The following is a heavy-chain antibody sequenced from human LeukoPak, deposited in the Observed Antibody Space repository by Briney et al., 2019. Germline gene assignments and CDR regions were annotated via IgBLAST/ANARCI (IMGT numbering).Heavy chain of an antibody. V-gene: IGHV1-24*01. CDR3: ATASAYYDILTGYPNYYYGMDV. CDR2: FDPEDGET. CDR1: GYTLTELS. D-gene: IGHD3-9*01. Sequence: GASVKVSCKVSGYTLTELSMHWVRQAPGKGLEWMGGFDPEDGETIYAQKFQGRVTMTEDTSTDTAYMELSSLRSEDTAVYYCATASAYYDILTGYPNYYYGMDVWGQGTTVTVSS. J-gene: IGHJ6*02.